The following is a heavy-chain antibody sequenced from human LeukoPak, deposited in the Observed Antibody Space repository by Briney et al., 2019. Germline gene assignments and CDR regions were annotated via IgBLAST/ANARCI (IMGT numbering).Heavy chain of an antibody. CDR2: ISYDGSNK. J-gene: IGHJ4*02. CDR3: AKIVAAPPDY. Sequence: GGSLRLSCAASGFTFSDYYMSWIRQAPGKGLEWAAVISYDGSNKYYADSVKGRFTISRDNSKNTLYLQMNSLRAEDTAVYYCAKIVAAPPDYWGQGTLVTVSS. V-gene: IGHV3-30-3*01. D-gene: IGHD2-21*01. CDR1: GFTFSDYY.